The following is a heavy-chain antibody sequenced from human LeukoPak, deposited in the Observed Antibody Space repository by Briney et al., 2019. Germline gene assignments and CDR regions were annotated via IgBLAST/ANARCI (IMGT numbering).Heavy chain of an antibody. D-gene: IGHD5-12*01. J-gene: IGHJ5*02. CDR1: GFTVSSNY. Sequence: PGGSLRLSCAASGFTVSSNYMSWVRQAPGKGLEWVSVIYSGGSTYYADSAKGRFTISRDNSKNTLYLQMNSLRAEDTAVYYCARQHRSGYDFGWFDPWGQGTLVTVSS. CDR3: ARQHRSGYDFGWFDP. V-gene: IGHV3-53*01. CDR2: IYSGGST.